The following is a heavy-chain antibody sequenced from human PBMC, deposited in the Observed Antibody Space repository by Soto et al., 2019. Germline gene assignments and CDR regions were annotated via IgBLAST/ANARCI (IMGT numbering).Heavy chain of an antibody. D-gene: IGHD3-22*01. V-gene: IGHV4-30-2*01. CDR3: ARSYDSSGYPYGPNWFDP. Sequence: SETLSLTCAVSGGSISSGGYSWSWIRQPPGKGLEWIGYIYHSGSTYYNPSLKSRVTISVDRSKNQFSLKLSSVTAADTAVYYCARSYDSSGYPYGPNWFDPWGQGALVTVSS. J-gene: IGHJ5*02. CDR1: GGSISSGGYS. CDR2: IYHSGST.